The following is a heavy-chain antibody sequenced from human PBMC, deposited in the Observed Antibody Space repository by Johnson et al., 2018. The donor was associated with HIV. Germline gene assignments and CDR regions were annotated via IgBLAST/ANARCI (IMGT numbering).Heavy chain of an antibody. D-gene: IGHD6-13*01. J-gene: IGHJ3*02. CDR1: GFTFSSYA. CDR3: ARGGYSTILDAFDI. CDR2: ISYDGSNK. V-gene: IGHV3-30-3*01. Sequence: QVQLVESGGGVVHPGRSLRLSCAASGFTFSSYAMHWVRQAPGKGLEWVAVISYDGSNKYYADSVKGRFTISRDNSKNTLYLQMNSLRAEDTAVYYCARGGYSTILDAFDIWGQGTMVTVSS.